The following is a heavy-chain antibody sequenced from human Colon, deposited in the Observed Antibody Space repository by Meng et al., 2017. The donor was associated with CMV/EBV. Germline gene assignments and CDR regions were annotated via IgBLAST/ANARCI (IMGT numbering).Heavy chain of an antibody. D-gene: IGHD6-13*01. CDR1: GSSFSNSW. J-gene: IGHJ4*02. CDR3: TSTGVAGAGEH. V-gene: IGHV3-7*01. CDR2: TNEDGSDK. Sequence: GESLKISCAASGSSFSNSWMIWVRRAPGKGLEWVAKTNEDGSDKYYVDSVKGRFTIFRDNAKNSVYLQMNSLRAEDTAVYYCTSTGVAGAGEHWGQGTLVTVSS.